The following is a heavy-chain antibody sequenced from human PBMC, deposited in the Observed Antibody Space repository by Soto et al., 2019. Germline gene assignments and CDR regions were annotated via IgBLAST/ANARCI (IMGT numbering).Heavy chain of an antibody. J-gene: IGHJ2*01. D-gene: IGHD7-27*01. V-gene: IGHV1-69*02. CDR3: ARVWGSPWYFDL. CDR1: GGTFNNYT. CDR2: IIPILDIA. Sequence: ASVKVSCKASGGTFNNYTISWVRQAPGQGLEWMGRIIPILDIANYAQKFQGRVTITADKSTNTAYMELSSLRSEDTAVYYCARVWGSPWYFDLWGRGTLVTVSS.